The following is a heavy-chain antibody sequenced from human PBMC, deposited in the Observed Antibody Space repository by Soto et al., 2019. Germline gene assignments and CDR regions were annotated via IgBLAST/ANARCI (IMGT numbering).Heavy chain of an antibody. CDR3: ARGIAASGSDY. CDR1: GGSISSYY. V-gene: IGHV4-59*01. J-gene: IGHJ4*02. CDR2: IYYSGST. D-gene: IGHD6-13*01. Sequence: SETLSLTCTVSGGSISSYYWSWIRQPPGKGLEWIGYIYYSGSTNYNPSLKSRVTISVDTSKNQFSLKLSSVTAADTAVYYCARGIAASGSDYWGQVTMVTVYS.